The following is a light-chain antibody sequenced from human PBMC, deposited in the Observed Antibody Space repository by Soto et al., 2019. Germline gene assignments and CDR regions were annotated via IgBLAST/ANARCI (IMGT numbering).Light chain of an antibody. Sequence: VMTQSPGTLSVSPGETATLSCGTSQSVSTNLAWYQQKPGQPPRLLLYDASTRATGIPARFRGSGSGTEFTLTISYLRPEDFAVYFCQQYHDWVTVGGGTKVEI. CDR1: QSVSTN. J-gene: IGKJ4*01. CDR3: QQYHDWVT. V-gene: IGKV3D-15*01. CDR2: DAS.